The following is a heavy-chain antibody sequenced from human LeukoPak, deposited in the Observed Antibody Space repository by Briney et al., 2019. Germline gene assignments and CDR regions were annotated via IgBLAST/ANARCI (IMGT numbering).Heavy chain of an antibody. CDR2: IYSGGST. Sequence: GGSLRLSCAASGFTVSSNYISWVRQAPGKGLEWVSVIYSGGSTYYADSVKGRFTISRDNPKNTLYLQMSSLRAEDTDVYYCARDKGFDNGCCTFDIWGQGTMVTVSS. J-gene: IGHJ3*02. D-gene: IGHD2-15*01. V-gene: IGHV3-53*01. CDR3: ARDKGFDNGCCTFDI. CDR1: GFTVSSNY.